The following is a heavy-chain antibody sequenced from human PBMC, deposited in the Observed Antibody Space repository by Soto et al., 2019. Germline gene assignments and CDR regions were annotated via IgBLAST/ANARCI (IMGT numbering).Heavy chain of an antibody. D-gene: IGHD3-3*01. J-gene: IGHJ6*02. CDR1: GGSISSYY. V-gene: IGHV4-59*01. Sequence: SETLSLTCTVSGGSISSYYWSWIRQPPGKGLEWIGYIYYSGSTNYNPSLTSRVTISVDTSKNQFSLKLSSVTAADTAVYYCASRFLEWGYGMDVWGQGTTVTVSS. CDR3: ASRFLEWGYGMDV. CDR2: IYYSGST.